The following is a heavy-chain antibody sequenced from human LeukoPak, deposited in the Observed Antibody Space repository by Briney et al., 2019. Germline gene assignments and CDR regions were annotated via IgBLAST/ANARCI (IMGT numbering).Heavy chain of an antibody. Sequence: AGGSLRLSCVASGFTLSSYWMSWVRQAPGKGLEWVANIKFDGSATYYVDSVKGRFTISRDDAKNSLYLQMNSLRGEDTAVYYCARDLFSGTYHEDFWGQGTLVTVSS. CDR3: ARDLFSGTYHEDF. J-gene: IGHJ4*02. CDR2: IKFDGSAT. D-gene: IGHD1-26*01. CDR1: GFTLSSYW. V-gene: IGHV3-7*01.